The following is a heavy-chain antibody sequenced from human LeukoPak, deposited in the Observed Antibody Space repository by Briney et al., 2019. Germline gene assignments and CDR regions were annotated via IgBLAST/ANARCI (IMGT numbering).Heavy chain of an antibody. Sequence: SETLSLTCTVSGGSISSNSYYWGWIRQPPGKGLEWIGSIYYSGSTYYNPSLKSRVIISVDTSKNQFSLKVSSVTAADTAVYYCAREREYSSSHGLDYWGQGTLVTVSS. CDR3: AREREYSSSHGLDY. CDR2: IYYSGST. D-gene: IGHD6-6*01. CDR1: GGSISSNSYY. J-gene: IGHJ4*02. V-gene: IGHV4-39*07.